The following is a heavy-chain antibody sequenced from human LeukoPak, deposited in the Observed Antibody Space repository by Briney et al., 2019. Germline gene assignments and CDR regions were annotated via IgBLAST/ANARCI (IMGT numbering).Heavy chain of an antibody. V-gene: IGHV4-39*07. Sequence: PSETLSLTCTVSGGSIRSGSYYWSWIRQPPGKGLEWIGEINHSGSTNYNPSLKSRVTISVDTSKNQFSLKLSSVTAADTAVYYCARVHSSWSGYYYYYMDVWGKGTTVTVSS. CDR3: ARVHSSWSGYYYYYMDV. D-gene: IGHD6-13*01. J-gene: IGHJ6*03. CDR2: INHSGST. CDR1: GGSIRSGSYY.